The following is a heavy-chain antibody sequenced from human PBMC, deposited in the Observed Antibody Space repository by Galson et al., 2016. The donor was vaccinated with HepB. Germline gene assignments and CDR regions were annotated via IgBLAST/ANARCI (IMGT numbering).Heavy chain of an antibody. D-gene: IGHD1-26*01. Sequence: SLRLSCAASGFSFSTYVMNWVRQAPGKGPEWVAYLNSGSTGIGYADSVKGRFSISRDNARNTLYLHMSGVRDEDTAVYYCARDSKTVGATTPGGSAFDVWGQGTLVIVSS. CDR1: GFSFSTYV. CDR3: ARDSKTVGATTPGGSAFDV. J-gene: IGHJ3*01. V-gene: IGHV3-21*05. CDR2: LNSGSTGI.